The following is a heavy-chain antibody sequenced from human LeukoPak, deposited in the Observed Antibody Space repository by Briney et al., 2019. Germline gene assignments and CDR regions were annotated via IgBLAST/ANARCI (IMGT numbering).Heavy chain of an antibody. V-gene: IGHV3-21*01. J-gene: IGHJ4*02. D-gene: IGHD3-16*01. CDR1: GFTFSSYS. Sequence: GRSLRLSCAASGFTFSSYSMNWVRQAPGKGLEWVSSISSSSSYIYYADSVKGRFTISRDNAKNSLYLQMNSPRAEDTAVYYCASLARGGVNYLNWGQGTLVTVSS. CDR2: ISSSSSYI. CDR3: ASLARGGVNYLN.